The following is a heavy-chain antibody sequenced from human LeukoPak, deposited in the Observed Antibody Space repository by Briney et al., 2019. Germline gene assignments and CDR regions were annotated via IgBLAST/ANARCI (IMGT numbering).Heavy chain of an antibody. CDR2: ISADGGTT. J-gene: IGHJ4*02. V-gene: IGHV3-43*02. CDR3: AKESGKFDY. CDR1: GLNFADYA. Sequence: GGSLRLSCVVSGLNFADYAMHCVRQPPGKGLEWVSLISADGGTTFSADSVKGRFTIARDNSKNSLYLQMNSLRSEDTAMYFCAKESGKFDYWGQGTLVAVST.